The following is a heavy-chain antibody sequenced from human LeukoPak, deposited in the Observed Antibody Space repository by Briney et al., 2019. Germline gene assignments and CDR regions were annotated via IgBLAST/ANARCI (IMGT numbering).Heavy chain of an antibody. V-gene: IGHV3-23*01. CDR2: ISGSGGST. D-gene: IGHD2-2*01. Sequence: GGSLRLSCAASGFTFSSYAMSWVRQAPGKGLEWVSAISGSGGSTYYADSVKGRFTISRDNSKNTLYLQMNSLRAEDTAVYYCAKSHCSSTSCYYYYYMDVWGKRTTVTVSS. CDR3: AKSHCSSTSCYYYYYMDV. J-gene: IGHJ6*03. CDR1: GFTFSSYA.